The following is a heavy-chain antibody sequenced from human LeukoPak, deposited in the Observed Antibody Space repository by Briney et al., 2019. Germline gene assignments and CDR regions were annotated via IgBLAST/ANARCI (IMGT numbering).Heavy chain of an antibody. D-gene: IGHD1-26*01. V-gene: IGHV3-30*18. CDR1: GVTFSSYG. J-gene: IGHJ4*02. Sequence: GGSLRLSCAASGVTFSSYGMHWVRQAPGKGLEWVALISSDGNDKLYGDSVKGRFTISRDDSKSTLYLQMNSLRAEDTAVYYCAKGGGSYQYYFDYWGQGTLVTVSS. CDR3: AKGGGSYQYYFDY. CDR2: ISSDGNDK.